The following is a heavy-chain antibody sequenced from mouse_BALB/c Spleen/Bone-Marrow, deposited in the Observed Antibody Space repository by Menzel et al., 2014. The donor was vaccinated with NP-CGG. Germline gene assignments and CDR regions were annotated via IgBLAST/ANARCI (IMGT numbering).Heavy chain of an antibody. CDR1: GYTFTSYW. Sequence: QVQLQQSGAELAKPGASVKMSCKASGYTFTSYWMHWIKQRPGQGLEWIGYINPTTGYTDYNRKFKDKATLTADKSSSTAYLQLSSLTSEDSAVYYCAYYTWFAYWGQGTLVTVSA. V-gene: IGHV1-7*01. D-gene: IGHD2-12*01. J-gene: IGHJ3*01. CDR2: INPTTGYT. CDR3: AYYTWFAY.